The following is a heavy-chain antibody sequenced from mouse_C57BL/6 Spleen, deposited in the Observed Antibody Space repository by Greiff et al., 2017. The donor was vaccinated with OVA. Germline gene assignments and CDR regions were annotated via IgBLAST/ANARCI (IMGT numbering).Heavy chain of an antibody. Sequence: VQLQQSGAELVRPGPSVKMSCKASGYTFTNYWIGWAKQRPGHGLEWIGDIYPGGGYTNYNEKFKGKATLTADKSSSTAYMQFSSLTSEDSAIYYCARGVTGTRAMDYWGQGTSVTVSS. J-gene: IGHJ4*01. V-gene: IGHV1-63*01. CDR2: IYPGGGYT. CDR3: ARGVTGTRAMDY. CDR1: GYTFTNYW. D-gene: IGHD4-1*01.